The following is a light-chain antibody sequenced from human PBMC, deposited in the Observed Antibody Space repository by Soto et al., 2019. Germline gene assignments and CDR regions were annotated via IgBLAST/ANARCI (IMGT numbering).Light chain of an antibody. CDR2: DAS. J-gene: IGKJ1*01. CDR3: QQYHAYSLT. V-gene: IGKV1-5*01. Sequence: DIQMTQSPSTLSASVGDRVTITCRASQTISFSLVWYQQKPGKAPKLLIYDASTLQSGIPSRFSGSESGTEFILTISGLQPDDFATYYYQQYHAYSLTFGQGTKVEI. CDR1: QTISFS.